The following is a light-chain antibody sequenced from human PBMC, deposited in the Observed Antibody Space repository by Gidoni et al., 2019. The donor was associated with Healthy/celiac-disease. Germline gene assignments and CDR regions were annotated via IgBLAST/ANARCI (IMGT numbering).Light chain of an antibody. CDR2: AAS. CDR3: QQSYSTPLT. J-gene: IGKJ4*01. V-gene: IGKV1-39*01. Sequence: ILMTKSPSSLSASVGDRVTITCRASQSISNYLNWYQQKPGKAPKLLIYAASSLQSGVPSRFSGSGSGTDFTLTISSLQPEDFATYYCQQSYSTPLTFXGXTKVEIK. CDR1: QSISNY.